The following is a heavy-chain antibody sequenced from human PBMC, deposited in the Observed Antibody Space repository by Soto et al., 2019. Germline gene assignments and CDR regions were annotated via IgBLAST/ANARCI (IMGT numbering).Heavy chain of an antibody. Sequence: PGGSLRLSCAGSGFTFSNYAMSWVRQAPGKGLAWVSAISGSGGSTYYAGSVKGRFTISRDNSKNTLYLQMNSLRAEDTALYYCAKVPVGATGRFDYWGQGTLVTVSS. CDR2: ISGSGGST. V-gene: IGHV3-23*01. J-gene: IGHJ4*02. CDR1: GFTFSNYA. D-gene: IGHD1-26*01. CDR3: AKVPVGATGRFDY.